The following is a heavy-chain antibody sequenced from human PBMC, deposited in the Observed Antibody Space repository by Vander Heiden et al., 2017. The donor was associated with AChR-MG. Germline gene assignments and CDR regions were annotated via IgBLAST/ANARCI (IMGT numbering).Heavy chain of an antibody. D-gene: IGHD3-22*01. CDR2: ISSSGSTI. Sequence: QVQLVESGGGLVKPGGPLSLSCAASGSPFSGYYMSWVRQAPGKGLEWVSYISSSGSTIYYADSVKGRFTISRNNAKNSLYLQMNSLRAEDTAVYYGARESDSSGYLDYWGQGTLVTVSS. V-gene: IGHV3-11*01. CDR3: ARESDSSGYLDY. J-gene: IGHJ4*02. CDR1: GSPFSGYY.